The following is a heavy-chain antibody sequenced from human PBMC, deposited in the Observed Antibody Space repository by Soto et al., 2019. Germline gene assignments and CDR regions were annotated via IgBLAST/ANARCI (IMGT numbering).Heavy chain of an antibody. Sequence: ASVKVSCKASGYTFTSYGISWVRQAPGQGLEWMGWISAYNGNTSYAQKLQGRVTMTTDTSTSTAYMELRSLRSDDTAVYYCVRWETGLSSIDPWGQGTLVTVSS. V-gene: IGHV1-18*01. CDR2: ISAYNGNT. J-gene: IGHJ5*02. D-gene: IGHD1-26*01. CDR3: VRWETGLSSIDP. CDR1: GYTFTSYG.